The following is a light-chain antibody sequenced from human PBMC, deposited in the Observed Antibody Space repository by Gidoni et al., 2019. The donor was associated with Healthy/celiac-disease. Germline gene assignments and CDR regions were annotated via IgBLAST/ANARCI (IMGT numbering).Light chain of an antibody. CDR1: QSISSY. J-gene: IGKJ4*02. Sequence: DILMTKSPSSLSASVGDRVTITCRASQSISSYLNWYQQKPGKAPKLLIYAASSLQSGVPSRFSGSGSGTDFTLTISSLQPEDFATYYCQQSYSTLRTFGGGTKVEIE. CDR2: AAS. V-gene: IGKV1-39*01. CDR3: QQSYSTLRT.